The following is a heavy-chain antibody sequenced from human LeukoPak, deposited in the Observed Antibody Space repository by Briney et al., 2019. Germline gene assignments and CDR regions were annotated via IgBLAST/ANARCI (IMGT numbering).Heavy chain of an antibody. V-gene: IGHV1-69*05. CDR2: IIPSFGTA. CDR3: ARVTKEDSYGSPTGLDY. CDR1: GGTFSSYA. D-gene: IGHD5-18*01. J-gene: IGHJ1*01. Sequence: SVKVSCKASGGTFSSYAISWVRQAPGQGLEWMGGIIPSFGTANYAQKFQGRVTITTDESKSTAYMELSRLRSEDPAVYYCARVTKEDSYGSPTGLDYWGQGTLVTVSS.